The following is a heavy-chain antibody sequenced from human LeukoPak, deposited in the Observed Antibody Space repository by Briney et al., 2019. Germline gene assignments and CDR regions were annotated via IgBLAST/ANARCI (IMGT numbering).Heavy chain of an antibody. CDR2: IYSGGST. CDR3: ARGGGSYYVVYFDY. Sequence: GGSLRLSCAASGFTVSSNYMSWVRQAPGKGLEWVSVIYSGGSTYYSDSVKGRFTISRDNSKNTLYLQMNSLRAEDTAVYYCARGGGSYYVVYFDYWGQGTLVTVSS. CDR1: GFTVSSNY. J-gene: IGHJ4*02. D-gene: IGHD1-26*01. V-gene: IGHV3-66*01.